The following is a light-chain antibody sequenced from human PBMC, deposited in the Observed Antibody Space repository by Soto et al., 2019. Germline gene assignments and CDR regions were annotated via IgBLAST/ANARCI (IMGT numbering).Light chain of an antibody. CDR3: SSYGGRNNYVV. Sequence: QSALTQPPSASGSPGQSVTISCTGTSSDVGGYNYVSWYQQHPGKAPKLMIYEVSKRPSGVPDRFSGSKSGNTASLTVSGLQTEDEADYYCSSYGGRNNYVVFGGGTKLTV. CDR2: EVS. J-gene: IGLJ2*01. CDR1: SSDVGGYNY. V-gene: IGLV2-8*01.